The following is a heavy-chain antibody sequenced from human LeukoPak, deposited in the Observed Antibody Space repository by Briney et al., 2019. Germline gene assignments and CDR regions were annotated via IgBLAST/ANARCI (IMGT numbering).Heavy chain of an antibody. Sequence: SETLSLTCTVSGASVSSSHWNWIRQSPGKGLEWIANVDYNGSTKYNPSLKSRVTISVDKSKNQFSLKLSSVTAADTAVYYCARNYYDSNGYRYFDYWGQGTLVTVSS. V-gene: IGHV4-59*02. CDR2: VDYNGST. J-gene: IGHJ4*02. D-gene: IGHD3-22*01. CDR3: ARNYYDSNGYRYFDY. CDR1: GASVSSSH.